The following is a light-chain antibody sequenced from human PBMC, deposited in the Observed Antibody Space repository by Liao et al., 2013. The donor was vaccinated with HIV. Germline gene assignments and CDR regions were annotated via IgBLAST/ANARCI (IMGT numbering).Light chain of an antibody. CDR2: EDD. J-gene: IGLJ2*01. V-gene: IGLV3-1*01. Sequence: SYELTQPPSVSVSPGQTASITCSGDKLGDKYVCWYQQRPGQSPVVVMYEDDKRPSGIPERFSGSNSGNTATLTISGTQAMDEADYYCQAWDSSTVVFGGGTKLTVL. CDR3: QAWDSSTVV. CDR1: KLGDKY.